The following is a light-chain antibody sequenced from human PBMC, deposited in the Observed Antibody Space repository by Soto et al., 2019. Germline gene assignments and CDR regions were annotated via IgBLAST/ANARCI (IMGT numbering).Light chain of an antibody. Sequence: ENVLTQSPGTLSLSPGERATHSCRASQSVGSSYLAWYQQKPGQAPRLLIYSTSSRATDIPDRFSGSGSGTDFTLTISRLEPEDFAVYYCQQYDSPIWTFGQGTKVEIK. CDR3: QQYDSPIWT. V-gene: IGKV3-20*01. CDR2: STS. CDR1: QSVGSSY. J-gene: IGKJ1*01.